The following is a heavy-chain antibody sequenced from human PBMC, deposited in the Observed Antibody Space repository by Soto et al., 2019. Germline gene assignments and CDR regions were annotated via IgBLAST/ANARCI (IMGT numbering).Heavy chain of an antibody. CDR1: GGSISSGGYY. Sequence: SETPSLTCTVSGGSISSGGYYWSWIRQHPGKGLEWIGYIYYSGSTYYNPSLKSRVTISVDTSKNQFSLKLSSVTAADTAVYYCASLRDYYDSSGYSHYYGMDVWGQGTTVTVSS. V-gene: IGHV4-31*03. J-gene: IGHJ6*02. CDR2: IYYSGST. D-gene: IGHD3-22*01. CDR3: ASLRDYYDSSGYSHYYGMDV.